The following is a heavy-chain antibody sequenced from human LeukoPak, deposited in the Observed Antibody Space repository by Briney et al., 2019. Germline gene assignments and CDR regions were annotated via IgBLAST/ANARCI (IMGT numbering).Heavy chain of an antibody. J-gene: IGHJ5*02. D-gene: IGHD2-2*01. V-gene: IGHV1-69*05. CDR2: IIPIFGTA. CDR3: ARWGGSTSFNWFDP. Sequence: ASVTVSCKASGGTFSSYAISWVRQAPGQGLEWMGGIIPIFGTANYAQKFQGRVTITTDESTSTAYMELSSLRSEDTAVYYCARWGGSTSFNWFDPWGQGTLVTVSS. CDR1: GGTFSSYA.